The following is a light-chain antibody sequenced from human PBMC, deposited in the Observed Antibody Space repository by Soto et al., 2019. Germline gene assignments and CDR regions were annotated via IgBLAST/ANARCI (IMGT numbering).Light chain of an antibody. CDR3: QLSDSSLT. CDR1: QNIRTY. V-gene: IGKV1-39*01. Sequence: DIQMTHSPSSLSASVGGSVTITCRASQNIRTYVNWYQQKPGKAPKLLISAASSLQSGVPSRFSGSGSGTNFIFTISGLQPEDFATYYCQLSDSSLTFGQGTKVDIK. CDR2: AAS. J-gene: IGKJ1*01.